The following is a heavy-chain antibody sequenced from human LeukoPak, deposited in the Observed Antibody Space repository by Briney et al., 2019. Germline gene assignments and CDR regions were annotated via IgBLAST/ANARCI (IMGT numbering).Heavy chain of an antibody. J-gene: IGHJ4*02. CDR1: GFSFSNSW. CDR2: INQDGSTK. V-gene: IGHV3-7*01. CDR3: ARDFACQQFDY. Sequence: GGSLSLSCAATGFSFSNSWMSWVRQAPGKGPEWLANINQDGSTKNYVDAVEGRFTISRDNDKNSVYLQMNSLRAEDTAVYYCARDFACQQFDYWGQGTLVTVSS. D-gene: IGHD3-9*01.